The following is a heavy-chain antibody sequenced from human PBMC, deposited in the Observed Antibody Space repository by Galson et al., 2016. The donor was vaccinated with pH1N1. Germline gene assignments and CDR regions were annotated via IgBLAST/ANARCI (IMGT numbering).Heavy chain of an antibody. Sequence: SVKVSCKASGVIFRNFAMSWVRQAPGQGLEWMGGIIALFGTTNCAQKFQGRLTITTDESTSTVYMELSSLRSEDTAVYYCARAGENYYETSGYGKTWGQGTLVTVSS. CDR3: ARAGENYYETSGYGKT. D-gene: IGHD3-22*01. V-gene: IGHV1-69*05. CDR1: GVIFRNFA. J-gene: IGHJ4*02. CDR2: IIALFGTT.